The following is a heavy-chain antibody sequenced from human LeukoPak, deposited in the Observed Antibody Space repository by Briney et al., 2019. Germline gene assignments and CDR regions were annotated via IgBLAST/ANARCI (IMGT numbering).Heavy chain of an antibody. D-gene: IGHD2-15*01. CDR1: GFTFGSYA. V-gene: IGHV3-23*01. J-gene: IGHJ4*02. CDR3: AKAAGYCSGGNCFDY. CDR2: ISRSGGST. Sequence: GGSLRLSCAASGFTFGSYAMTWVRQAPGKGLEWVSGISRSGGSTYYAGSVKGRFTISRDNSKNTLYLQMNSLRAEDTAVYYCAKAAGYCSGGNCFDYWGQGTLVTVSS.